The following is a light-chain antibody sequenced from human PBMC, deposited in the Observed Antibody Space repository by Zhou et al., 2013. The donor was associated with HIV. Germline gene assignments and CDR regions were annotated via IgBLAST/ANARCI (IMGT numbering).Light chain of an antibody. V-gene: IGKV3D-15*03. J-gene: IGKJ4*01. Sequence: EIVMTQSPATLSVSLGERATLSCRASQSVSSNLAWYQQKPGQAPRLLIYGASIRATGIPARFSGSGSGTEFTLTIGILQSEDFAVYYCQQYNNWPLTFGGGTKVEIK. CDR2: GAS. CDR1: QSVSSN. CDR3: QQYNNWPLT.